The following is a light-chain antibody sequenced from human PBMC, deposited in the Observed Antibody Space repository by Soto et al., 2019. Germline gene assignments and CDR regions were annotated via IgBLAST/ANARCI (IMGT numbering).Light chain of an antibody. CDR1: SSDVGTYDL. V-gene: IGLV2-23*01. Sequence: QSVLTQPASVSGSPGQSIALSCTGTSSDVGTYDLVSWYQQHPGKAPKLMIYEGTKRPSGVSNRFSGSKSANTASLTISGLQPEAEADYYCCSSAGSSLYVFGSGTKGHRP. CDR2: EGT. CDR3: CSSAGSSLYV. J-gene: IGLJ1*01.